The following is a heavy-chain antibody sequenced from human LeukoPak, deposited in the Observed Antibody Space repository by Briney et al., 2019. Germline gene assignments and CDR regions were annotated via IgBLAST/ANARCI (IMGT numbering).Heavy chain of an antibody. V-gene: IGHV1-69*04. CDR1: GGTFSSYA. CDR2: IIPILGIA. J-gene: IGHJ4*02. D-gene: IGHD3-3*01. CDR3: ARGPAVRFLEWYGAYYFDY. Sequence: SVKVSCKASGGTFSSYAISWVRQAPGQGLEWMGRIIPILGIANYAQKFQGRVTITADKSTSTAYMELSSLRSEDTAVYYCARGPAVRFLEWYGAYYFDYWGQGTLVTVPS.